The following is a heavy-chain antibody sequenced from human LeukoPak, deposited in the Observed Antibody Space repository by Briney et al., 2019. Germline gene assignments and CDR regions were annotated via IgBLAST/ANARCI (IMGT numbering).Heavy chain of an antibody. D-gene: IGHD6-19*01. V-gene: IGHV3-23*01. J-gene: IGHJ4*02. Sequence: GGSLRLSCAASAFRFSSFAMTWVRQAPGKGLEWVSGIHGNGETTYYADSVKGRFTISRDNSKNTLYLQMNSLRVEDTAVYYCARDRGVSDWYSHFDCWGQGTLVTVSS. CDR3: ARDRGVSDWYSHFDC. CDR2: IHGNGETT. CDR1: AFRFSSFA.